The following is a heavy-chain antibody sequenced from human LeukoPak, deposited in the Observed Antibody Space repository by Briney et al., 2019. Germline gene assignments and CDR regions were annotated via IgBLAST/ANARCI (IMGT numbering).Heavy chain of an antibody. CDR3: ARRRVVAAYFDY. CDR1: DGSISSSSYY. CDR2: IYYSGST. D-gene: IGHD2-15*01. V-gene: IGHV4-39*01. Sequence: SETLSLTCTVSDGSISSSSYYWGWIRQPPGKGLEWIGSIYYSGSTYYNPSLKSRVTISVDTSKNQFSLKLSSVTAADTAVYYCARRRVVAAYFDYWGQGTLVTVSS. J-gene: IGHJ4*02.